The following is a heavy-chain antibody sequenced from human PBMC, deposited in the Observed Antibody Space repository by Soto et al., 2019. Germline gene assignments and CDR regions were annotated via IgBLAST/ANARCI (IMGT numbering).Heavy chain of an antibody. J-gene: IGHJ3*02. D-gene: IGHD1-7*01. CDR1: GFTFSSYW. CDR2: IKQDGSEK. Sequence: GGSLRLSCVASGFTFSSYWMSWVRQAPGKGLEWVANIKQDGSEKYYVDSVKGRFTISRDNAKNSLYLQMNSLRAEDTAVYYCARTWNYAFDIWGQGTMVTVSS. V-gene: IGHV3-7*01. CDR3: ARTWNYAFDI.